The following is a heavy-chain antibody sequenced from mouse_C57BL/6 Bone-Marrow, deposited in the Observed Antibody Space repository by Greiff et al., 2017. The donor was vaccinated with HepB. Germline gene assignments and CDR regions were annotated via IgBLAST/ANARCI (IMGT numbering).Heavy chain of an antibody. J-gene: IGHJ4*01. Sequence: VQLQQSGAELVRPGASVKLSCTASGFNIKDDYMHWVKQRHEQGLEWIGWIDPENGDTEYASKFQGKATITADTSSNTAYLQLSSLTSEDTAVYYCTTDGYYVFMDYWGQGTSVTVSS. CDR1: GFNIKDDY. V-gene: IGHV14-4*01. CDR2: IDPENGDT. D-gene: IGHD2-3*01. CDR3: TTDGYYVFMDY.